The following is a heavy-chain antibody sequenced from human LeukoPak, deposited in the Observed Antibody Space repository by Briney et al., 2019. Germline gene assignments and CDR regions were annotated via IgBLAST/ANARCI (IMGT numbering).Heavy chain of an antibody. CDR1: GGSISSSSYY. J-gene: IGHJ5*02. CDR2: IYYSGST. V-gene: IGHV4-39*07. Sequence: SETLSLTCTVSGGSISSSSYYWGWIRQPPGKGLEWIGSIYYSGSTYYNPSLKSRVTISVDTSKNQFSLKLSSVTAADTAVYYCARDGWFGELLPWGQGTLVTVSS. CDR3: ARDGWFGELLP. D-gene: IGHD3-10*01.